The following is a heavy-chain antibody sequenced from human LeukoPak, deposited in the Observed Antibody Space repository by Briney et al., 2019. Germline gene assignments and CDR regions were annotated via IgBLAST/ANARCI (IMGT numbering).Heavy chain of an antibody. V-gene: IGHV3-30*18. D-gene: IGHD5-18*01. J-gene: IGHJ4*02. Sequence: PGRSLRLSCAASGSTFSSFGMHWVRQAPGKGLEWVALISYDGSNKYYADSVKGRFTISRDNSKNTLYLQMNSLRAEDTAVYYCAKPIQGSRDTAMVFDYWGQGTLVTVSS. CDR1: GSTFSSFG. CDR3: AKPIQGSRDTAMVFDY. CDR2: ISYDGSNK.